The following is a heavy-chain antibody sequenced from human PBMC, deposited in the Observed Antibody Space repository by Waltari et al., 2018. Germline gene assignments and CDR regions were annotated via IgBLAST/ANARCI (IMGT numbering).Heavy chain of an antibody. CDR1: GSTFSTYA. V-gene: IGHV3-23*01. Sequence: EVQLLESGGGLAQPGGSLRLSCAASGSTFSTYAMSWVRQAPGGGLGWVSLILSRCATFYADSVKGRFTISTDKSKNTLYLQMNSLRAEDTATYYCAKMFSGHYSFDYWGQGTLVTVSS. J-gene: IGHJ4*02. CDR3: AKMFSGHYSFDY. CDR2: ILSRCAT. D-gene: IGHD3-22*01.